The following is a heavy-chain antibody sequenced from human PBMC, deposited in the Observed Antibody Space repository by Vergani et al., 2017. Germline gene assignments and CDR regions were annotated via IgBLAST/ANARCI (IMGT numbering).Heavy chain of an antibody. CDR2: IDPSDSYT. J-gene: IGHJ5*02. V-gene: IGHV5-10-1*01. CDR3: ARSGYCSSTSCWXFDP. CDR1: GYSFTSYW. D-gene: IGHD2-2*01. Sequence: EVQLVQSGAEVKKPGEFLRISCKGSGYSFTSYWISWVRQMPGKGLEWMGRIDPSDSYTNYSPSFQGHVTISADKSISTAYLQWSSLKASDTAMYYCARSGYCSSTSCWXFDPWGQGTLVTVSS.